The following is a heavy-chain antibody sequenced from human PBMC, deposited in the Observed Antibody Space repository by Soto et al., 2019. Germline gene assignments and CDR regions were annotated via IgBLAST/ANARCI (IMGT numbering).Heavy chain of an antibody. CDR2: IYPGDSDT. D-gene: IGHD3-16*01. CDR3: ARQGSNGADVYYAMDV. V-gene: IGHV5-51*01. CDR1: ESRFNSYW. Sequence: WESLKISCKGSESRFNSYWIGWVRLMPGKGLEWIGMIYPGDSDTSYNPSFHGQVTMSADKSISTAYLQWRSLKASDRATYYCARQGSNGADVYYAMDVWGQGTPVTVSS. J-gene: IGHJ6*02.